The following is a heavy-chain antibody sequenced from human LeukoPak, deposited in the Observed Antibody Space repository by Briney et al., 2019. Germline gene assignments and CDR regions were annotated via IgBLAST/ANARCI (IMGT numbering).Heavy chain of an antibody. CDR2: INPNSGGT. Sequence: GASVKVSCKASGYTFTGYYMHWVRQAPGQGLEWMGRINPNSGGTNYAQKFQGRVTMTRDTSISTAYMELSRLRSEDTAVYYCATDYPQRGVVGTPGDAFDIWGQGTMVTVSS. D-gene: IGHD5-12*01. V-gene: IGHV1-2*06. J-gene: IGHJ3*02. CDR3: ATDYPQRGVVGTPGDAFDI. CDR1: GYTFTGYY.